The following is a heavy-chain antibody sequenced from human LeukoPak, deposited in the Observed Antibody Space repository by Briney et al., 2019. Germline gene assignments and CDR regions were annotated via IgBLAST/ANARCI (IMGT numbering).Heavy chain of an antibody. CDR2: IYSGGST. J-gene: IGHJ2*01. V-gene: IGHV3-66*02. Sequence: GGSLRLSCAASGFTVSSNYMSWVRQAPGKGLEWVSVIYSGGSTYYAGSVKGRFTISRDNSKNTLYLQMNSLRVDDTAVYYCAGDYDYGDYGDWYFDLWGRGTLVTVSS. CDR1: GFTVSSNY. D-gene: IGHD4-17*01. CDR3: AGDYDYGDYGDWYFDL.